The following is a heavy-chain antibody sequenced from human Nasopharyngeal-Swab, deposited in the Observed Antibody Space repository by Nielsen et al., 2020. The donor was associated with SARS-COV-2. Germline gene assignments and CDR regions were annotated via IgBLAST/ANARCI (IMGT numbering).Heavy chain of an antibody. CDR2: ISGSGGST. V-gene: IGHV3-23*01. D-gene: IGHD3-22*01. J-gene: IGHJ3*02. CDR1: GFTFSSYA. Sequence: GGSLRLSCAASGFTFSSYAMSWVRQAPGKGLEWVSAISGSGGSTYYADSVKGRFTISRDNSKNTLYLQMNSLRAEDTAVYYCAKDILPGRYDRTYGAFDIWGQGTMVTVSS. CDR3: AKDILPGRYDRTYGAFDI.